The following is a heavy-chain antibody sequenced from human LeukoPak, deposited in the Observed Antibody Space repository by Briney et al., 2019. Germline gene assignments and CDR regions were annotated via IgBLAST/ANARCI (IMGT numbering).Heavy chain of an antibody. Sequence: GGSLRLSCAASGFTFSNYAMSWVRQAPGKGLEWVSSISGSGGSTYYADSVKGRFAISRDNSKNTLYLQMNSLRAEDTAVHYCAKGGFSPFDYWGQGTLVTVSS. J-gene: IGHJ4*02. V-gene: IGHV3-23*01. D-gene: IGHD3-3*02. CDR1: GFTFSNYA. CDR2: ISGSGGST. CDR3: AKGGFSPFDY.